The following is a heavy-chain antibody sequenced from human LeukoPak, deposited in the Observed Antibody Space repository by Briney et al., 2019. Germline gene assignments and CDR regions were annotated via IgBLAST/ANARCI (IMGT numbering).Heavy chain of an antibody. CDR2: ISHSSGFT. D-gene: IGHD6-13*01. CDR1: RFTFSAYY. V-gene: IGHV3-11*03. J-gene: IGHJ4*02. CDR3: AKLFTTYSSPQIDY. Sequence: GGSLRLSCVASRFTFSAYYMCCGRQAPGQGLEWVAYISHSSGFTNYADSVKGRFAISRDNAKNSLYLQMDSLRAEDTAIYYCAKLFTTYSSPQIDYWGPGNLVTVSS.